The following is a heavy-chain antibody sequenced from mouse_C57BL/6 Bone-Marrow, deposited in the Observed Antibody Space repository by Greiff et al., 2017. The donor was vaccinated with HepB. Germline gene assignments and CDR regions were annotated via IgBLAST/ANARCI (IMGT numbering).Heavy chain of an antibody. Sequence: QVQLKQSGAELARPGASVKLSCKASGYTFTSYGISWVKQRTGQGLEWIGEIYPRSGNTYYNEKFKGKATLTADKSSSTAYMELSSLTSEDSAVYFCARWDYSNYDWYFDVWGTGTTVTVSS. V-gene: IGHV1-81*01. D-gene: IGHD2-5*01. CDR1: GYTFTSYG. CDR2: IYPRSGNT. J-gene: IGHJ1*03. CDR3: ARWDYSNYDWYFDV.